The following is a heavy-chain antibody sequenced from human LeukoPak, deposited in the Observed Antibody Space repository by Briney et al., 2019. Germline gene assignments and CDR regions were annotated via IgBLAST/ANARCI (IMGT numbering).Heavy chain of an antibody. J-gene: IGHJ4*02. Sequence: PSETLSLTCTVPGGSISSYYWSWIRQPPGKGLEWIGYIYYSGSTNYNPSLKSRVTISVDTSKNQFSLKLTSVTAADTAVYYCARSGSYFDSWGQGTLVTVSS. CDR1: GGSISSYY. D-gene: IGHD1-26*01. CDR3: ARSGSYFDS. V-gene: IGHV4-59*01. CDR2: IYYSGST.